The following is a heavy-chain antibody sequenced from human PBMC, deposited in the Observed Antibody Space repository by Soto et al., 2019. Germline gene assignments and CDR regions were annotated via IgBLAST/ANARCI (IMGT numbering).Heavy chain of an antibody. D-gene: IGHD3-10*01. J-gene: IGHJ6*02. CDR2: IYHSGST. V-gene: IGHV4-30-2*01. Sequence: SETLSLTCAVSGGSISSGGYSWNWIRQPPGKGLEWIGYIYHSGSTYYNPSLKSRVTISVDTSKNQFSLKLSSVTAADTAVYYCARVSGIYYYGMDVWGQGTTVTVSS. CDR3: ARVSGIYYYGMDV. CDR1: GGSISSGGYS.